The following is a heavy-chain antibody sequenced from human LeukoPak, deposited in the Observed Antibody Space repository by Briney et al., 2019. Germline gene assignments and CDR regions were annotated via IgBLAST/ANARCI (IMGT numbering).Heavy chain of an antibody. J-gene: IGHJ4*02. V-gene: IGHV3-11*04. D-gene: IGHD3-3*01. CDR1: GFTFSDYY. CDR3: ARVGATTIFGVVNRGYFDY. CDR2: ISSSGSTI. Sequence: GGSLRLSCAASGFTFSDYYMSWIRQAPGKGLEWVSYISSSGSTIYYADSVKGRFTISRDNAKNSLYLQMNSLRAEDTAVYYCARVGATTIFGVVNRGYFDYWGQGTLVTVSS.